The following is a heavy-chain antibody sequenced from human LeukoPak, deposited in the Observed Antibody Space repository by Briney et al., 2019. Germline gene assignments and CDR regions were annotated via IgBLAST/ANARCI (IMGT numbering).Heavy chain of an antibody. V-gene: IGHV3-30*02. CDR3: AKAPRIAAAGTDGIDY. D-gene: IGHD6-13*01. CDR1: GFTFNAYI. J-gene: IGHJ4*02. Sequence: GGSLRLSCAASGFTFNAYIMNWVRQAPGKGLEWVAFIRYDGSNKYYADSVKGRFTISRDNSKNTLYLQMNSLRVEDTAVYYCAKAPRIAAAGTDGIDYWGQGTLVTVSS. CDR2: IRYDGSNK.